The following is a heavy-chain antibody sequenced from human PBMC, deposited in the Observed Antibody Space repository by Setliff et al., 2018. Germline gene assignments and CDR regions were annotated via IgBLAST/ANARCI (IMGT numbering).Heavy chain of an antibody. CDR3: ARGYYDSYARYYVVGDY. CDR1: GYIFTSYG. D-gene: IGHD3-22*01. J-gene: IGHJ4*02. V-gene: IGHV1-18*01. Sequence: GASVKVSCKASGYIFTSYGISWVRQAPGQGLEWMGWISSYNGKTNYAQKLQGGVTMTTDTSTSTAYMELSSLRTEDTAVYYCARGYYDSYARYYVVGDYWGQGTPVTVSS. CDR2: ISSYNGKT.